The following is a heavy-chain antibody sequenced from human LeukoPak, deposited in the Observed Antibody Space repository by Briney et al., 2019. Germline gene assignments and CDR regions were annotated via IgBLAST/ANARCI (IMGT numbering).Heavy chain of an antibody. Sequence: PSETLSLTCTASGFSISSSRYYWGRNPPPPGQGLEWTENMYHSGSTDYNPSVKSRVTISGDTSKNKFFLRLNSVTAADTAVYYCAVQWLVEHAFDIWGQGTMVTVSS. D-gene: IGHD6-19*01. V-gene: IGHV4-39*01. CDR1: GFSISSSRYY. CDR2: MYHSGST. J-gene: IGHJ3*02. CDR3: AVQWLVEHAFDI.